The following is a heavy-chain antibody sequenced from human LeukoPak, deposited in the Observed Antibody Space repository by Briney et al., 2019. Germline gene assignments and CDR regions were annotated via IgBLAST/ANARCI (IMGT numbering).Heavy chain of an antibody. J-gene: IGHJ6*03. CDR3: ARVGYYGSGSYYTDYYYYMDV. CDR1: GGSISTSSYY. CDR2: SFYSGST. V-gene: IGHV4-39*07. D-gene: IGHD3-10*01. Sequence: SETLSLTCTVSGGSISTSSYYWRWVRQPPGKGLECIGNSFYSGSTYYIPSLKSRVTTSLDTSSNQFSLKLNSVTAADTAVYYCARVGYYGSGSYYTDYYYYMDVWGKGTTVTVSS.